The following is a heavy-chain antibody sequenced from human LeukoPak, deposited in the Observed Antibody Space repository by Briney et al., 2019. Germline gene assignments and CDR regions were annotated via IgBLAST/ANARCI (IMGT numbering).Heavy chain of an antibody. Sequence: SVKVSCKASGGTFSSYAISWVRQAPGQGLEWMGGIIPIFGTANYAQKFQGRVTITADESTSTAYMELSSLRSEDAAVYYCARRLKRGDGNYYYGMDVWGQGTTVTVSS. CDR3: ARRLKRGDGNYYYGMDV. D-gene: IGHD5-24*01. V-gene: IGHV1-69*13. CDR2: IIPIFGTA. J-gene: IGHJ6*02. CDR1: GGTFSSYA.